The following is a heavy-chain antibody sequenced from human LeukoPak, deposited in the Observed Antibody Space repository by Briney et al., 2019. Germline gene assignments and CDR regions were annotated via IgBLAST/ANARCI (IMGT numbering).Heavy chain of an antibody. D-gene: IGHD5-18*01. CDR1: GFTFSTYA. CDR3: AKVSLGTAMTS. CDR2: ISGSGGST. J-gene: IGHJ5*02. Sequence: GGSLRLSCAASGFTFSTYAMSWVRQAPGKGLDWLSAISGSGGSTYYADSVKGRFTISRDNSKNTLYLQLDSLRAEDTAVYYCAKVSLGTAMTSWGQGTLVTVSS. V-gene: IGHV3-23*01.